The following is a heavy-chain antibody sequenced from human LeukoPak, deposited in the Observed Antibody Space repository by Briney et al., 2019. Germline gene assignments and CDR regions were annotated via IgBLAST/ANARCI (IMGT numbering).Heavy chain of an antibody. Sequence: SETLSLTCTVSGGSISSYYWSWIRQPPGKGLEWIGYVYYSGTTNYNPSLKSRITISVDTSKDQFSLKLSSVTAADTAVYYRARVFIGVSYGDYGHQFDYWGQGTLVTVSS. V-gene: IGHV4-59*01. CDR2: VYYSGTT. D-gene: IGHD4-17*01. J-gene: IGHJ4*02. CDR1: GGSISSYY. CDR3: ARVFIGVSYGDYGHQFDY.